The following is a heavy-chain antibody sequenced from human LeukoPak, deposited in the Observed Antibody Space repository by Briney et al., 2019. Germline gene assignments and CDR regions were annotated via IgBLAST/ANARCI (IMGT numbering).Heavy chain of an antibody. CDR2: IYYSGST. CDR3: ARGGGGGSFLNWFDP. V-gene: IGHV4-61*01. CDR1: GGSISSSSYY. Sequence: SETLSLTCTVSGGSISSSSYYWSWIRQPPGKGLEWIGSIYYSGSTNYNPSLKSRVTISVDASKNQFSLKLNSVTAADTAVYYCARGGGGGSFLNWFDPWGQGTLVTVSS. J-gene: IGHJ5*02. D-gene: IGHD2-15*01.